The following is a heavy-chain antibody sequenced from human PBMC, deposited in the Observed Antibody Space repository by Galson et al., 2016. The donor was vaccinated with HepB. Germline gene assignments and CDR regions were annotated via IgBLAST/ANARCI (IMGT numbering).Heavy chain of an antibody. D-gene: IGHD3-16*02. Sequence: SLRLSCAVSGFTFRIHGIHWVRQAPGKGLEWVAFISYDGSHQSYAGSVKGRFTISRDNSKNTLYLQMNSLRTEDTAVYYCARDRRYDYVWGSYPYLDYWGQGTLVTVSS. CDR2: ISYDGSHQ. J-gene: IGHJ4*02. CDR3: ARDRRYDYVWGSYPYLDY. CDR1: GFTFRIHG. V-gene: IGHV3-30*03.